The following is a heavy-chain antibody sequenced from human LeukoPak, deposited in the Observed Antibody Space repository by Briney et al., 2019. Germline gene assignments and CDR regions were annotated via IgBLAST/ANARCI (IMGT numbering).Heavy chain of an antibody. CDR2: INPGGGNT. CDR3: ARVWYSSSSFDY. Sequence: ASVKVSCKASGYTFTNPYIHWVRQAPGQGFQWMGLINPGGGNTNYAQNFQGRVTMTTDTSTSTAYMELRSLRSDDTAVYYCARVWYSSSSFDYWGQGTLVTVSS. V-gene: IGHV1-46*01. D-gene: IGHD6-6*01. CDR1: GYTFTNPY. J-gene: IGHJ4*02.